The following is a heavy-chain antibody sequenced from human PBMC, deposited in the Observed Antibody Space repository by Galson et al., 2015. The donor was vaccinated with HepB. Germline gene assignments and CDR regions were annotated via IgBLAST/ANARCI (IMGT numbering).Heavy chain of an antibody. CDR1: GYTFTGYY. CDR3: AMGVEPDYDSSGYHGAFDI. Sequence: SVKVSCKASGYTFTGYYMHWVRQAPGQGLEWMGWINPNSGGTNYAQKFQGWVTMTRDTSISTAYMELSRLRSDDTAVYYCAMGVEPDYDSSGYHGAFDIWGQGTMVTVSS. D-gene: IGHD3-22*01. V-gene: IGHV1-2*04. CDR2: INPNSGGT. J-gene: IGHJ3*02.